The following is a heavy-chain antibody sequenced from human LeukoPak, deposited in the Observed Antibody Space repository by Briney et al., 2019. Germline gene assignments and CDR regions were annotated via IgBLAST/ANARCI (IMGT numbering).Heavy chain of an antibody. J-gene: IGHJ6*04. D-gene: IGHD2-2*01. CDR3: ARDGYCSSTSCGGVYYYYGMDV. CDR1: GFTFSSYA. V-gene: IGHV3-30*04. CDR2: ISYDGSNK. Sequence: PGGSLRLSCAASGFTFSSYAMHWVRQAPGKGLEGVAVISYDGSNKYYADSVKGRFTISRDNSKNTLYLQMNSLRAEDTAVYYCARDGYCSSTSCGGVYYYYGMDVWGKGTTVTVSA.